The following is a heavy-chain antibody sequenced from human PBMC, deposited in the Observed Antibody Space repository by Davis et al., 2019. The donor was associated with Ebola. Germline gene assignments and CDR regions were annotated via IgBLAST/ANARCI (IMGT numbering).Heavy chain of an antibody. Sequence: GESLKISCAVSGFTVSSNYMSWVRQAPGRGLEWVSSFYPGGTSKYADSVKDRFTISRDNAKNTLYLQMNSLSAEDTAIYYCVRDRYYTMDVWGQGTTVTVSS. CDR3: VRDRYYTMDV. D-gene: IGHD3-3*01. CDR1: GFTVSSNY. CDR2: FYPGGTS. J-gene: IGHJ6*02. V-gene: IGHV3-66*01.